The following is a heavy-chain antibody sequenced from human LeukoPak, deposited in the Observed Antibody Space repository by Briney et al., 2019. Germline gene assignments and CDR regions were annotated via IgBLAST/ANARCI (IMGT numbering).Heavy chain of an antibody. CDR3: ARDHSGSYRAYNWFDP. Sequence: SETLSLTCTVSGGSISSYYWSWIRQPPGKGLEWIGYIYYSGSTNYNPSLKSRVTISVDTSKNQFSLKLGSVTAADTAVYYCARDHSGSYRAYNWFDPWGQGTLVTVSS. V-gene: IGHV4-59*01. J-gene: IGHJ5*02. CDR2: IYYSGST. CDR1: GGSISSYY. D-gene: IGHD1-26*01.